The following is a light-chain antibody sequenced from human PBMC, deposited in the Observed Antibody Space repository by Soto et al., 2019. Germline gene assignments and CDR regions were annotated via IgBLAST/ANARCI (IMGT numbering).Light chain of an antibody. V-gene: IGKV1-5*03. CDR2: KAS. CDR1: QSISSW. J-gene: IGKJ1*01. CDR3: QQYNSYSRT. Sequence: DIQMTQSPSTLSASVGDIVTITCRASQSISSWLAWYQQKPGKAPKLLIYKASSLESGGPSRFSGSGSGTEFALNISSLQPDDFATYYCQQYNSYSRTFVKGNKVEIK.